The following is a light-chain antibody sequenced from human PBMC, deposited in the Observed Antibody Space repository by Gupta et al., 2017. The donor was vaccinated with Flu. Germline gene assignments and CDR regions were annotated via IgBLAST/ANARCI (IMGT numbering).Light chain of an antibody. CDR2: DDT. J-gene: IGLJ2*01. CDR3: QVWDSNSDHVV. CDR1: NIGSKG. V-gene: IGLV3-21*02. Sequence: SYVLTQPPSVSVAPGQTARFACGGNNIGSKGVHWYQQKPGQAPVQVVYDDTARPSGIPERFFGSNSGNTATLTISRVEAGDEADYYCQVWDSNSDHVVFGGGTKLTVL.